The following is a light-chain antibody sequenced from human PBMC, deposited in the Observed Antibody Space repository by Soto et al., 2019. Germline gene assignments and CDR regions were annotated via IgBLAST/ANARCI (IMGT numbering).Light chain of an antibody. CDR2: GAS. V-gene: IGKV1-39*01. Sequence: DIPMTQSPSSLSAYVGDSVTISCRASQNINKNLNWYQQKSGKAPNLLIYGASNFQSGVPSRFRGSGSGTDFTLAITDLQPEDFATYYCQQSFHTPYTFGHGTKLEI. CDR1: QNINKN. J-gene: IGKJ2*01. CDR3: QQSFHTPYT.